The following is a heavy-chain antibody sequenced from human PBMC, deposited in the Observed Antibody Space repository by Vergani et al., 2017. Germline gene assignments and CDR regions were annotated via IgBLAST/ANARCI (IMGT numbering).Heavy chain of an antibody. V-gene: IGHV3-33*01. CDR3: ARNDYGDYVSFGGRVY. Sequence: QVQLVESGGGVVQPGRSLRLSCAASGFSFSRYGMHWVRQAPGKGLGWVAVIWYDGTNKYYADSVKGRFTISRDNSKNTLYLQMNSLRAEDTAVYYCARNDYGDYVSFGGRVYWGQGTLVTVSS. CDR2: IWYDGTNK. J-gene: IGHJ4*02. CDR1: GFSFSRYG. D-gene: IGHD4-17*01.